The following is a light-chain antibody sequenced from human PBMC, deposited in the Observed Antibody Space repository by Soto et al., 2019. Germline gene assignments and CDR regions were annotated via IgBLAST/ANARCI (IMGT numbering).Light chain of an antibody. J-gene: IGKJ5*01. Sequence: AIRLTQSPSSLSASVGDRVTITCRASQGIDTSLAWYQQKPGEAPKLLIYDASALPRGVPSRFSGSGSGTEFTLTISSLQPDDFATYYCQQYNTYSTFGQGTRLEIK. CDR3: QQYNTYST. CDR1: QGIDTS. V-gene: IGKV1-13*02. CDR2: DAS.